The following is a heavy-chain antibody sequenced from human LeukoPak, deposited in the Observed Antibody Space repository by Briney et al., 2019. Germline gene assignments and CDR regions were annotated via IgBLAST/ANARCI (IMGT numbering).Heavy chain of an antibody. V-gene: IGHV3-9*01. CDR1: GFTFDGYG. Sequence: GRSLRLSCAASGFTFDGYGMYWVRQAPGKGLERVSGITWNSDDMAYADSVKGRFTISRDNAKNCLYLQMNSLRVEDTALYYCTKVTDWRTGFDYWGQGTLVTVSS. D-gene: IGHD3-9*01. CDR3: TKVTDWRTGFDY. J-gene: IGHJ4*02. CDR2: ITWNSDDM.